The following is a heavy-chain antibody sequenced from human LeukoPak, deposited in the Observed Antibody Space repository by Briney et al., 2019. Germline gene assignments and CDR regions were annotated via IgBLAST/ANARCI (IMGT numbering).Heavy chain of an antibody. Sequence: SETLSLTCTLSGGSISSYYWSWIRQPAGKGLEWIGRIYTSGSTNYNPSLKSRVTMSVDTSKNQFSLKLSSVTAADTAVYYCARDPGNDYVWGSYRYTPWYFDLWGRGTLVTVSS. V-gene: IGHV4-4*07. CDR2: IYTSGST. CDR1: GGSISSYY. D-gene: IGHD3-16*02. J-gene: IGHJ2*01. CDR3: ARDPGNDYVWGSYRYTPWYFDL.